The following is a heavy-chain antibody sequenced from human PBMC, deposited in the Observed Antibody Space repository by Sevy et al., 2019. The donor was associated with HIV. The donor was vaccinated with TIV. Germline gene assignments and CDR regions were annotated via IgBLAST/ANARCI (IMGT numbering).Heavy chain of an antibody. CDR3: AKAYRLRSHYYYMDV. CDR2: ISWNSGSI. V-gene: IGHV3-9*01. Sequence: GGYLRLSCAASGFTFDDYAMHWVRQAPGKGLEWVSGISWNSGSIGYADSVKGRFTISRDNAKNSLYLQMNSLRAEDTALYYCAKAYRLRSHYYYMDVWGNGTTVTVSS. D-gene: IGHD6-13*01. CDR1: GFTFDDYA. J-gene: IGHJ6*03.